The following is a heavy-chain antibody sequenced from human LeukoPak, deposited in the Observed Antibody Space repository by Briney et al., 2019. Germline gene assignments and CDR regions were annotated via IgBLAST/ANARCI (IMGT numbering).Heavy chain of an antibody. CDR1: GFTFSSYA. J-gene: IGHJ4*02. V-gene: IGHV3-23*01. CDR2: ISDSGGST. CDR3: AKEPDSSSWSGENDY. D-gene: IGHD6-13*01. Sequence: PGGSLRLSCAASGFTFSSYAMSWVRQAPGKGLEWVSAISDSGGSTYYADSVKGRFTISRDNSKNTLYLQMNSLRAEDTAVYYCAKEPDSSSWSGENDYWGQGTLVTVSS.